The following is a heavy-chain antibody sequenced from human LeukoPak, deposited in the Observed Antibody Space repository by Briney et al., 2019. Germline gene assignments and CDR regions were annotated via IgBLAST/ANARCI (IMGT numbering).Heavy chain of an antibody. Sequence: PSETLSLTCTVSGGSISSADYHWSWIRQPPGKGLEWIGYIYYSGSTYYNPSLKSRVTISADTSKNQFSLKLSSVTAADTALYYCARAVVTATHDAFDIWGQGTMVTVSS. CDR1: GGSISSADYH. V-gene: IGHV4-30-4*08. D-gene: IGHD2-15*01. CDR2: IYYSGST. J-gene: IGHJ3*02. CDR3: ARAVVTATHDAFDI.